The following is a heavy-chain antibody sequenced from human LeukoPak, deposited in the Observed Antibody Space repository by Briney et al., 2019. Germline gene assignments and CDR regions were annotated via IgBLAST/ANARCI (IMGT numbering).Heavy chain of an antibody. CDR1: GGSFSGYY. J-gene: IGHJ4*02. Sequence: KPSDTLSLTCALYGGSFSGYYWRWIRHPPERGREWIGEINHSGSPKYNPPLKSRVTISVHTSKSQFSLKLSSVTAADTGVYYCARGRVRGDGYNLVYWAQGTLVRV. CDR3: ARGRVRGDGYNLVY. CDR2: INHSGSP. V-gene: IGHV4-34*01. D-gene: IGHD5-24*01.